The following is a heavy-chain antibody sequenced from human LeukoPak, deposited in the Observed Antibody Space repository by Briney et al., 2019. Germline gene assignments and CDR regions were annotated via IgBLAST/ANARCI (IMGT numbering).Heavy chain of an antibody. CDR3: ARDTIAGYFDY. CDR2: IKEDGTSK. D-gene: IGHD2-15*01. V-gene: IGHV3-7*01. Sequence: GGSLRLSCAASGFTFSNYWMSWVRQAPGKGLEWVANIKEDGTSKFYVDSVKGRFTISRDNARNSLYPQMNSLRADDTAVYYCARDTIAGYFDYWGQGTLVTVSS. CDR1: GFTFSNYW. J-gene: IGHJ4*02.